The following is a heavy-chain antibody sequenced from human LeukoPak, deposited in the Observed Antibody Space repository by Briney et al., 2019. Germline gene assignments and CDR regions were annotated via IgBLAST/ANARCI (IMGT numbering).Heavy chain of an antibody. CDR1: GGSISSTSW. D-gene: IGHD5-24*01. Sequence: SETLSLTCDVSGGSISSTSWWTWVRQPPGQNLEWIGEIFHGGRTSYNPSLKSRVTISMDKSRNQFSLQLNSVTGADTAVYYCARVEIYYYYGMDVWGQGTTVTVSS. V-gene: IGHV4-4*02. CDR3: ARVEIYYYYGMDV. J-gene: IGHJ6*02. CDR2: IFHGGRT.